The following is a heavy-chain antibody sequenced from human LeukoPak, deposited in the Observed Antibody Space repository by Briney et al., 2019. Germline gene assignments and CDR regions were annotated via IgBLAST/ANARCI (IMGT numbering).Heavy chain of an antibody. D-gene: IGHD2-2*01. CDR1: GYTFTSYD. J-gene: IGHJ3*02. V-gene: IGHV1-8*01. Sequence: ASVKVSCKASGYTFTSYDINWVQQATGQGLEWMGWMNPNSGNTGYAQKFQGRVTMTRNTSISTAYMELSSLRSEDTAVYYCARRSVSQYADAFDIWGQGTMVTVSS. CDR3: ARRSVSQYADAFDI. CDR2: MNPNSGNT.